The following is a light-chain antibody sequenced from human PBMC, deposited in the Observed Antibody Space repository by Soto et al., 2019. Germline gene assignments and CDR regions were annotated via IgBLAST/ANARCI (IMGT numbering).Light chain of an antibody. V-gene: IGKV1-5*03. CDR3: QQYNSYSLYT. J-gene: IGKJ2*01. CDR1: QSISYW. CDR2: KAS. Sequence: EIQMTQSPSTLSAYVRDRVTNTCRASQSISYWLAWYQQKPGKAPKLLIYKASSLQSGVPSRFSGSGSGTEFTLTISSLQPDDFATYYCQQYNSYSLYTFGQGTK.